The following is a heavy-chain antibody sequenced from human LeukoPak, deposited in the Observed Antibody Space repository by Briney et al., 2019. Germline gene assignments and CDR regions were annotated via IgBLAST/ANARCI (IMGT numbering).Heavy chain of an antibody. J-gene: IGHJ4*02. V-gene: IGHV1-2*02. CDR1: GYTFTGYY. CDR2: INPNSGVT. Sequence: ASVKVSCKASGYTFTGYYMHRVRQAPGQGLEWMGWINPNSGVTNYAQKFQGRVTMTRDTSISTAYMELSRLRSDDTAVYYCARVLTSSTNEGYFDYWGQGTLVTVSS. CDR3: ARVLTSSTNEGYFDY. D-gene: IGHD2-2*01.